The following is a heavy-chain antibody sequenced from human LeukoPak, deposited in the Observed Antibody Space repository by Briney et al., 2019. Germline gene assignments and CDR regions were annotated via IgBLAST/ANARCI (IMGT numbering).Heavy chain of an antibody. Sequence: ASVKVSCKASGYTFTGYYMHWVRQAPGQGLEWMGWINPNSGGTNYAQKFQGRVTMTRDTSISTAYMELSRLRSDDTAVYYCARDLLWFGELLTDGTHYYYYHGMDVWGQGTTVTVSS. D-gene: IGHD3-10*01. J-gene: IGHJ6*02. CDR3: ARDLLWFGELLTDGTHYYYYHGMDV. V-gene: IGHV1-2*02. CDR2: INPNSGGT. CDR1: GYTFTGYY.